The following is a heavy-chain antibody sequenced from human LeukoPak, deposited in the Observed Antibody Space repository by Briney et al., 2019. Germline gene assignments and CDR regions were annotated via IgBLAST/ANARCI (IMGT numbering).Heavy chain of an antibody. D-gene: IGHD5-24*01. J-gene: IGHJ4*02. V-gene: IGHV1-18*01. CDR2: ISAYNGNT. Sequence: ASVKVSCKASGYTFTSYGISWVRQAPGQGLEWMGWISAYNGNTNYAQKLQGRVTMTTDTSTSTAYMELRSLRSADTPVYYCARDPVVRGGYNQGDVVDYWGQGTLVTVSS. CDR3: ARDPVVRGGYNQGDVVDY. CDR1: GYTFTSYG.